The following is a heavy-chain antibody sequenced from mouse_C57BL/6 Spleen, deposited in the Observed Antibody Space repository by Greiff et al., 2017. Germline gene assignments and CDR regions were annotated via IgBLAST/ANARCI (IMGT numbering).Heavy chain of an antibody. CDR3: AREGGDYVFDY. Sequence: VQLQQSGAELVRPGASVKLSCKASGYTFTDYYINWVKQRPGQGLEWIARIYPGSGNTYYNEKFKGKATLTAEKSSSTAYMQLSSLTSEDYAVDFWAREGGDYVFDYWGQGTTLTVSS. J-gene: IGHJ2*01. CDR2: IYPGSGNT. CDR1: GYTFTDYY. D-gene: IGHD2-13*01. V-gene: IGHV1-76*01.